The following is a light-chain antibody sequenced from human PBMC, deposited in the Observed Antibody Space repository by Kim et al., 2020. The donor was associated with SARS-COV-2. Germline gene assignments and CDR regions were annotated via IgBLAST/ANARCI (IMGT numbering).Light chain of an antibody. CDR1: QDIRNY. J-gene: IGKJ4*01. V-gene: IGKV1-33*01. CDR3: QQYYDFPIT. Sequence: ASVGDRVTITCQASQDIRNYLNWFQQKPGRAPKLLIYDVSNLQTGAPSRFSGGGSGTDFTFTINSLQPEDFATYYCQQYYDFPITFGGGTKVDIK. CDR2: DVS.